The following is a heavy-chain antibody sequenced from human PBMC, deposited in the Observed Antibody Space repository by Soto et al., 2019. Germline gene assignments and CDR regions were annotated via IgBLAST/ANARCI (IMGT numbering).Heavy chain of an antibody. CDR1: GDSISDYY. Sequence: QVQLQESGTGLVKPSETLALTCSVSGDSISDYYWSWLRQPPGTRLEWIGYIYPSGSTYYNPSLESLVTMSVDTSKNQFSLKLRSLTAADTAVSYCARATRSFMHVGGQGPTVTFS. J-gene: IGHJ6*02. V-gene: IGHV4-59*12. CDR2: IYPSGST. CDR3: ARATRSFMHV.